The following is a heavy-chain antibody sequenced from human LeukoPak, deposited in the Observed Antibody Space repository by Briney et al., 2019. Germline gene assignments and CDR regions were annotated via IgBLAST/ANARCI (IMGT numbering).Heavy chain of an antibody. CDR3: ARDGDFYYFDY. J-gene: IGHJ4*02. Sequence: SETLSLTCAVYGGPFSGYYWTWICQPPGKGLEWIGEISHSGSTNYNPSLKSRVTISVDTSKNQFSLKLSSVTAADTAVYYCARDGDFYYFDYWGQGTLVTVSS. CDR2: ISHSGST. CDR1: GGPFSGYY. V-gene: IGHV4-34*01. D-gene: IGHD5-24*01.